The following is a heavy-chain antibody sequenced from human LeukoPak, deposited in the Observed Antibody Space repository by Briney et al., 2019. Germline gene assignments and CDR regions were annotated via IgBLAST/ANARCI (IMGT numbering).Heavy chain of an antibody. CDR1: GGSVSSGSYY. Sequence: SETLSLTCTVSGGSVSSGSYYWSWIRQPPGKGLEWIGYIYYSGSTNYNPSLKSRVTISVDTSKNRFSLKLSSVTAADTAVYHCAREAMYSYGNNFDYWGQGTLVTVSS. J-gene: IGHJ4*02. CDR3: AREAMYSYGNNFDY. CDR2: IYYSGST. D-gene: IGHD5-18*01. V-gene: IGHV4-61*01.